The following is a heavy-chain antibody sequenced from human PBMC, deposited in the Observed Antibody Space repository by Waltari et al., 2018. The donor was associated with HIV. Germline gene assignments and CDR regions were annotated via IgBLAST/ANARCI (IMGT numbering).Heavy chain of an antibody. CDR1: GFTFSSYW. CDR2: INRDGSTI. J-gene: IGHJ6*02. D-gene: IGHD3-10*01. Sequence: EVQLVASGGGLVQPGGSLTLSCSASGFTFSSYWMPWVRQAPGKGLVWVSGINRDGSTIRYADSVKGRFTISRDNAKNTLYLQMNSLRAEDTALYYCARGQYYSMDVWGQGTTVTVSS. V-gene: IGHV3-74*01. CDR3: ARGQYYSMDV.